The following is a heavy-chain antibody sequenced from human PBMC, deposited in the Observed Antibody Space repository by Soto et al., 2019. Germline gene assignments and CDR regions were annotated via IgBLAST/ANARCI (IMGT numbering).Heavy chain of an antibody. D-gene: IGHD4-17*01. V-gene: IGHV3-66*01. CDR3: ARSAAYGEYVIDYWGYWGEANMITVDS. Sequence: PGGSPRPSRSASGFPGRSHYISWGRQAPGKGLEWVSVLYSGGSTYCADSVKGRCTLSRDNYKNTLHLEMKRLRAEDRGVYYCARSAAYGEYVIDYWGYWGEANMITVDS. J-gene: IGHJ5*01. CDR1: GFPGRSHY. CDR2: LYSGGST.